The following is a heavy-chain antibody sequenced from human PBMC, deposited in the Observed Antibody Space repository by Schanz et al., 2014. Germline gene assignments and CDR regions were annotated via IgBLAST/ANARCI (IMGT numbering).Heavy chain of an antibody. J-gene: IGHJ3*01. CDR3: ATMWGYCTATACQILEVLDV. CDR1: GYNITSND. Sequence: QVQLVQSGAEMKKPGASVKVSCKASGYNITSNDVTWVRQATGQGLEWVGWISPYTGNTHYFDKMEGRVTMTTDTSTSTAYMELRSLRSDDTAMYYCATMWGYCTATACQILEVLDVWGQGTMVTVS. D-gene: IGHD2-8*02. CDR2: ISPYTGNT. V-gene: IGHV1-18*01.